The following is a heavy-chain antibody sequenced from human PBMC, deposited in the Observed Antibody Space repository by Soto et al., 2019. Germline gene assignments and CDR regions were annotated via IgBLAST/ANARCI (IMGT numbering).Heavy chain of an antibody. CDR3: AKDPLYGWFDP. D-gene: IGHD2-2*02. Sequence: TPSLSCTVYGETSRSGGYYWSWNRQHPGKGLEWIGFITDSGSTYYNPSLKSRVTISVDTSRNQFSLNLNSVTAAVTAVYYCAKDPLYGWFDPWGQGTRVSVSA. J-gene: IGHJ5*02. CDR1: GETSRSGGYY. CDR2: ITDSGST. V-gene: IGHV4-31*03.